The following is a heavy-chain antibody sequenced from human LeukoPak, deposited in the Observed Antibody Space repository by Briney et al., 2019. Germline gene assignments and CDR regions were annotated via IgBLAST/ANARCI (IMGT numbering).Heavy chain of an antibody. CDR2: ISAYNGNT. CDR1: GYTFTSYG. D-gene: IGHD4-17*01. Sequence: GASVKVSCKASGYTFTSYGISWVRQAPGQGLEWMGWISAYNGNTNYAQKLQGRVTMTTDTSTSTAYMELRSLRSDDTAVYYCARGPPGGDYTSPYFDHWGQGTLVTVSS. V-gene: IGHV1-18*01. CDR3: ARGPPGGDYTSPYFDH. J-gene: IGHJ4*02.